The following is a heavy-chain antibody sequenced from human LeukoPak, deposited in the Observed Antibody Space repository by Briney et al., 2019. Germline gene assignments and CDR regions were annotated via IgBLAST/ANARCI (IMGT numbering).Heavy chain of an antibody. J-gene: IGHJ5*02. CDR2: ISGGGERT. D-gene: IGHD6-19*01. Sequence: GGSLRLSCAASGTVFSNTAMNWARQSPGRGLEWVSAISGGGERTFHADSVKGRFTISRDNSKNMVYLQMNSLRADDTAIYYCGKDGGQYSSGPEFDPRGQGALVTVSS. V-gene: IGHV3-23*01. CDR3: GKDGGQYSSGPEFDP. CDR1: GTVFSNTA.